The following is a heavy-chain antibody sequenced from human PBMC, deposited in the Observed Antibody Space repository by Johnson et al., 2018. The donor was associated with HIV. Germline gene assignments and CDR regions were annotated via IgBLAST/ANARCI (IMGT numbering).Heavy chain of an antibody. V-gene: IGHV3-30-3*01. CDR3: ARERGYFGNPAFDI. D-gene: IGHD4-23*01. Sequence: QVLLVESGGDVVQPGRSLRLSCTASGFTFSSYALHWVRQAPGKGLEWVAVLSYDGSNKFYADSVKGRFTISRDNSKNTLYLQMNSLRTEDTAMYYCARERGYFGNPAFDIWGQGTMVTFSS. CDR2: LSYDGSNK. J-gene: IGHJ3*02. CDR1: GFTFSSYA.